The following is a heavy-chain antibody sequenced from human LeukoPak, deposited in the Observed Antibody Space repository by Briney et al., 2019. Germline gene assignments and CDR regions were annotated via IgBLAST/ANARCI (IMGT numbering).Heavy chain of an antibody. J-gene: IGHJ6*03. Sequence: SETLSLTCAVSGGSISSSNWWSWVRQPPGKGLEWIGEIYHSGSTNCNPSLKSRVTISVDTSKNQFSLKLSSVTAADTAVYYCARLKRRLLRWLVKTSDYYYYYMDVWGKGTTVTISS. CDR1: GGSISSSNW. D-gene: IGHD6-19*01. CDR2: IYHSGST. CDR3: ARLKRRLLRWLVKTSDYYYYYMDV. V-gene: IGHV4-4*02.